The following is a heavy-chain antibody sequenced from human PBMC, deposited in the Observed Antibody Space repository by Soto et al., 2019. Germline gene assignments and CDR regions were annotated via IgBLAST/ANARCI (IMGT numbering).Heavy chain of an antibody. CDR3: ARDHRSSFLWWFDP. Sequence: PSETLSLTCTVSGGSISSGGYYWSWIRQHPGKGLEWIGYIYYSGSTYYNPSLKSRVTISVDTSKNQFSLKLSSVTAADTAVYYCARDHRSSFLWWFDPWGQGTLVTVSS. CDR1: GGSISSGGYY. J-gene: IGHJ5*02. CDR2: IYYSGST. D-gene: IGHD6-13*01. V-gene: IGHV4-31*03.